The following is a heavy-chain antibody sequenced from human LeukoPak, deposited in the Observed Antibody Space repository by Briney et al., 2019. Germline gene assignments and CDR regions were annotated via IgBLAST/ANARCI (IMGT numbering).Heavy chain of an antibody. CDR1: GGSISSSSYY. J-gene: IGHJ2*01. Sequence: PSETLSLTCTVSGGSISSSSYYWGWIRQPPGKGLEWIGEINHSGSTNYNPSLKSRVTISVDTSKNQFSLKLSSVTAADTAVYYCARHVGLRRYDNWYFDLWGRGTLVTVSS. CDR3: ARHVGLRRYDNWYFDL. D-gene: IGHD3-22*01. CDR2: INHSGST. V-gene: IGHV4-39*01.